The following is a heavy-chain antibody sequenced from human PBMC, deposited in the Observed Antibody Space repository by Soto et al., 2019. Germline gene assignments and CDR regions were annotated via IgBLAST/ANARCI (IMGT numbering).Heavy chain of an antibody. V-gene: IGHV3-30*18. CDR3: AKDPTNPLSAPYDSSGYIFDY. CDR2: ISYDGSNK. D-gene: IGHD3-22*01. Sequence: GGSLRLSCAASGFTFSSYGMHWVRQAPGKGLEWVAVISYDGSNKYYADSVKGRFTISRDNSKNTLYLQMNSLRAEDTAVYYCAKDPTNPLSAPYDSSGYIFDYGGQGTLVTVSS. CDR1: GFTFSSYG. J-gene: IGHJ4*02.